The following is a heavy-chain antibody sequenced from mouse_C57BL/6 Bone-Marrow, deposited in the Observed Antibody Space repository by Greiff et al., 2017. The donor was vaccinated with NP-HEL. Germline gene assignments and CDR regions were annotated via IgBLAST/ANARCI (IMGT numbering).Heavy chain of an antibody. J-gene: IGHJ3*01. Sequence: EVKLQESGGGLVKPGGSLKLSCAASGFTFSDYGMHWVRQAPEKGLEWVAYISSGSSTIYYADTVKGRFTISRDNAKNTLFLQMTSLRSEDTAVYYCARPPCYGTAWFAYWGQGTLVTVSA. CDR3: ARPPCYGTAWFAY. D-gene: IGHD2-1*01. V-gene: IGHV5-17*01. CDR1: GFTFSDYG. CDR2: ISSGSSTI.